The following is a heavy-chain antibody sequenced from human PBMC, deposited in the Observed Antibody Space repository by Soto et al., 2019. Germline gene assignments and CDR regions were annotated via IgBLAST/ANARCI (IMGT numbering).Heavy chain of an antibody. CDR1: GGSFISVS. CDR2: ISSGSSDT. V-gene: IGHV3-21*01. Sequence: GAVKGYCEASGGSFISVSMNWVRQVPGKGLEWVASISSGSSDTWYADSVKGRFIISRDNAQNSLFLQMNTLRPEDTAMYYCARVAYWGPGTQVTVSS. CDR3: ARVAY. J-gene: IGHJ4*02.